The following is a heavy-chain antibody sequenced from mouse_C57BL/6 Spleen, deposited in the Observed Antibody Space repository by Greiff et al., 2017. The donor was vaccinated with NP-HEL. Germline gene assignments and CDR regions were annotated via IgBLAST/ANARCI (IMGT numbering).Heavy chain of an antibody. D-gene: IGHD5-2*01. J-gene: IGHJ3*01. V-gene: IGHV5-4*01. Sequence: EVKLVESGGGLVKPGGSLKLSCAASGFTFSSYAMSWVRQTPEKRLEWVATISDGGSYTYYPDNVKGRFTISRDNAKNNLYLQMSHLKSEDTAMYYCARDAEYYWGQGTLVTVSA. CDR3: ARDAEYY. CDR1: GFTFSSYA. CDR2: ISDGGSYT.